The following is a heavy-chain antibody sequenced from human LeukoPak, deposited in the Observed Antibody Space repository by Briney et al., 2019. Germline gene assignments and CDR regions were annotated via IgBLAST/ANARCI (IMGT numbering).Heavy chain of an antibody. CDR2: IHSSGGS. Sequence: SETLSLTCTVSGASISNYYWSWIRQTPEEGLEWMGHIHSSGGSSYYPSLKSRLTLSIDTSRNQLSLKLPSVTAADTAVYFCARLGSYHDFWGQGALVTVSS. CDR1: GASISNYY. V-gene: IGHV4-4*09. D-gene: IGHD1-26*01. J-gene: IGHJ4*02. CDR3: ARLGSYHDF.